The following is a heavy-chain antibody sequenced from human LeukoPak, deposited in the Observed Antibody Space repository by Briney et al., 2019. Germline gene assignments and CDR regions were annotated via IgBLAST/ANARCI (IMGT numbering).Heavy chain of an antibody. D-gene: IGHD3-22*01. CDR2: IWYDGSNK. CDR1: GFTFSSYG. Sequence: GGSLRLSCAASGFTFSSYGMHWVRQAPGKGLEWVAVIWYDGSNKYYADSVKGRFTISRDNSKNTLYLQMNSLRAEDTAVYYRARGLYYYDSRYFDYWGQGTLVTVSS. CDR3: ARGLYYYDSRYFDY. V-gene: IGHV3-33*08. J-gene: IGHJ4*02.